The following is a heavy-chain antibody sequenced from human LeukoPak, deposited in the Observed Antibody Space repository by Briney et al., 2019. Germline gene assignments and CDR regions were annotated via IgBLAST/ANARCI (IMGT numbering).Heavy chain of an antibody. V-gene: IGHV1-69*13. Sequence: LAASVKVSCKASGGTFSSYAISWVRQAPGQGLEWMGGIIPIFGTANYAQKFQGRVTITADESTSTAYMELSSLRSEDTAVYYCARPTTARQEQWGQGTLVTVSS. D-gene: IGHD6-6*01. J-gene: IGHJ4*02. CDR3: ARPTTARQEQ. CDR1: GGTFSSYA. CDR2: IIPIFGTA.